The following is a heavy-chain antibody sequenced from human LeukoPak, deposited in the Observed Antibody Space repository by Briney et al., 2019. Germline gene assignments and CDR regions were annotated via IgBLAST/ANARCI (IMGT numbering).Heavy chain of an antibody. D-gene: IGHD1-26*01. CDR3: ATNRAGTYARPFDI. Sequence: SETLSLTCIVSGGSINNHYWTWIRQTPGKGLEWIGDIHYTGTTKYNPSLKSRVTISIDTSKNQFSLELSSVTATDTAVYFCATNRAGTYARPFDIWGQGTMVTVSS. J-gene: IGHJ3*02. V-gene: IGHV4-59*08. CDR1: GGSINNHY. CDR2: IHYTGTT.